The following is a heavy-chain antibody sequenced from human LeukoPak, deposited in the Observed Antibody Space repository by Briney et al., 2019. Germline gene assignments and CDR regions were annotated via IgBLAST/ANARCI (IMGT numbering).Heavy chain of an antibody. CDR3: AKDYDFWSGYWFDY. Sequence: GGSLRLSCAASGFTFSSYAMSWVRQAPGKGLEWVSAISGSGGSTYYADSVKGRFTISRDNSENTLYLQMNSLRAEDTAVYYCAKDYDFWSGYWFDYWGQGTLVTVSS. CDR1: GFTFSSYA. V-gene: IGHV3-23*01. CDR2: ISGSGGST. J-gene: IGHJ4*02. D-gene: IGHD3-3*01.